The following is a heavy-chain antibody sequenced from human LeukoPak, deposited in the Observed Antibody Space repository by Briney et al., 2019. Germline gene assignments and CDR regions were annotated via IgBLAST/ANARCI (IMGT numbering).Heavy chain of an antibody. J-gene: IGHJ4*02. CDR3: RICGGDCSLIDY. Sequence: GGSLRLSCAASVFTVSSNHMSWVRHAPWKGLEWVSVVYRSGGTNYADSVKGRFTISRDNSKNTMYLQMSSLRAEDTAVYYCRICGGDCSLIDYWGQGTLVTVSS. CDR1: VFTVSSNH. CDR2: VYRSGGT. D-gene: IGHD2-21*02. V-gene: IGHV3-53*01.